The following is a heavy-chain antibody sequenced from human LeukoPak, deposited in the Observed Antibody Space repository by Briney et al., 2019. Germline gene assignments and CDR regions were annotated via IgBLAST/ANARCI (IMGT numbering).Heavy chain of an antibody. J-gene: IGHJ6*02. CDR3: ARDLWFGEIGMDV. CDR2: INHSGST. D-gene: IGHD3-10*01. V-gene: IGHV4-34*01. CDR1: GGSFSGYY. Sequence: KPSETLSLTRAVYGGSFSGYYWSWIRQPPGKGLEWIGEINHSGSTNYNPSLKSRVTISVDTSKNQFSLKLSSVTAADTAVYYCARDLWFGEIGMDVWGQGTTVTVSS.